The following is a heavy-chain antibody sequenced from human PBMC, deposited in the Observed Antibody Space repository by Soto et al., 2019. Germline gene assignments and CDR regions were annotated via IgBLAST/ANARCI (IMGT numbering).Heavy chain of an antibody. J-gene: IGHJ3*02. CDR2: ISASGAST. CDR3: AKGITYSSGLLGAFDI. D-gene: IGHD6-19*01. CDR1: GFTFSSYA. V-gene: IGHV3-23*01. Sequence: GGSLRLSCAASGFTFSSYAMSWVRQAPGKGLEWVSGISASGASTYYADSVKDRFTISRDNSKNTLYLQMNSLRAEDTALYYCAKGITYSSGLLGAFDIWGQGTMVTVSS.